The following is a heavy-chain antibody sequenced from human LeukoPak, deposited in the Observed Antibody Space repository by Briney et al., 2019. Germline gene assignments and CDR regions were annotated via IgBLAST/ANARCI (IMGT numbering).Heavy chain of an antibody. J-gene: IGHJ6*03. V-gene: IGHV4-59*01. D-gene: IGHD1-26*01. CDR2: IYYSGST. Sequence: SETLTLTCTASGGTISSYYWSWIRQPPGKGLEWIGYIYYSGSTNYNPSLKSRVTISVSKSKNQFSLKLSSVTAAETAMYYCARAGTGYSGSHYVVDSAYYYYMDVWGKGTTVTVSS. CDR3: ARAGTGYSGSHYVVDSAYYYYMDV. CDR1: GGTISSYY.